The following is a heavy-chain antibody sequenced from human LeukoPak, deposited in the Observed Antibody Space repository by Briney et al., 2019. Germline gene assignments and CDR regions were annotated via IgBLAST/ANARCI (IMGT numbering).Heavy chain of an antibody. Sequence: GGSLRLSCAASGFTLSSHRMNWVRQAPGKGLEWVSDISRSSSEIHYADSVTGRFTISRDNAKNSVYLQMNSLRVEDTAVYYCASWRWLQNEYYFDYWGQGTLVTVSS. CDR2: ISRSSSEI. CDR3: ASWRWLQNEYYFDY. CDR1: GFTLSSHR. V-gene: IGHV3-48*01. D-gene: IGHD5-24*01. J-gene: IGHJ4*02.